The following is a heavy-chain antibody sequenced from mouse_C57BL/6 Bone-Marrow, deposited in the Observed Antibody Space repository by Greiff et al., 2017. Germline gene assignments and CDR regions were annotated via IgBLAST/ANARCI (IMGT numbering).Heavy chain of an antibody. V-gene: IGHV1-55*01. CDR2: IYPGSGST. D-gene: IGHD1-1*01. Sequence: VQLQQPGAELVKPGASVKMSCKASGYTFTSYWITWVKQRPGQGLEWIGDIYPGSGSTNYNEKFKSKATLTVDNSSSTAYMQLSSLTSEDSAVYYCARGRIYYYGSFAYWGQGTLVTVSA. CDR1: GYTFTSYW. J-gene: IGHJ3*01. CDR3: ARGRIYYYGSFAY.